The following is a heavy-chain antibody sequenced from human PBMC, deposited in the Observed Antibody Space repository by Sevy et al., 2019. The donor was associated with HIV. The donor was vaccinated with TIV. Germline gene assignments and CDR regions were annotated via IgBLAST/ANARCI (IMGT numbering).Heavy chain of an antibody. D-gene: IGHD3-3*01. CDR3: TAGGVVTGFYYYYGMDV. J-gene: IGHJ6*02. CDR2: IKSKTDGGTT. Sequence: GGSLRLSCAASGFTFSNAWMSWVRQAPGKGLEWVGRIKSKTDGGTTDYAAPVKGRFTISRDDSKNMLNLQMNSLKTEDTAVYYCTAGGVVTGFYYYYGMDVWGQGTTVTVSS. CDR1: GFTFSNAW. V-gene: IGHV3-15*01.